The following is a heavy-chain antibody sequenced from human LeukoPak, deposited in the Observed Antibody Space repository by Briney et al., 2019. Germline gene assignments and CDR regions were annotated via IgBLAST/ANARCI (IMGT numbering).Heavy chain of an antibody. J-gene: IGHJ5*02. CDR1: GFTFSSYA. CDR3: ASLIVVVVAAKDWFDP. Sequence: GGSLRLSCAASGFTFSSYAMSWVRQAPGKGLEWVSYISSSSSTIYYADSVKGRFTISRDNAKNSLYLQMNSLRAEDTAVYYCASLIVVVVAAKDWFDPWGQGTLVTVSS. D-gene: IGHD2-15*01. CDR2: ISSSSSTI. V-gene: IGHV3-48*01.